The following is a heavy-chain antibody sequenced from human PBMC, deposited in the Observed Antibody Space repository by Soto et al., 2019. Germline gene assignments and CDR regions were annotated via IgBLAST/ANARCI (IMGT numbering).Heavy chain of an antibody. Sequence: EVQLLESGGGLVQPGGSLRLSCAASGFTFSSYAMSWVRQTPGKGLEWVSGISGGGGNTYYADSVTGRFTISRDNSRNTLYLQMNRLRAAETAIYYCAKDRGAGGRFCRIAGAGIPSWGQGTLVTVSS. V-gene: IGHV3-23*01. D-gene: IGHD6-19*01. CDR1: GFTFSSYA. CDR2: ISGGGGNT. CDR3: AKDRGAGGRFCRIAGAGIPS. J-gene: IGHJ5*02.